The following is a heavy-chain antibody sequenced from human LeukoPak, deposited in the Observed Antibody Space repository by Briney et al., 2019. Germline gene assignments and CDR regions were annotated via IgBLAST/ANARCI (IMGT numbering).Heavy chain of an antibody. CDR3: ARGSGWLEDF. CDR2: IKQDGSEK. V-gene: IGHV3-7*04. CDR1: GFTFSNYW. J-gene: IGHJ4*02. Sequence: GGSLRLSCVASGFTFSNYWMSWVRQAPGKGLEWVANIKQDGSEKDYVDSVKGRFTISRDNAKNSLYLQMNSLRAEDTGVYYCARGSGWLEDFWGQGTLVTVSS. D-gene: IGHD6-19*01.